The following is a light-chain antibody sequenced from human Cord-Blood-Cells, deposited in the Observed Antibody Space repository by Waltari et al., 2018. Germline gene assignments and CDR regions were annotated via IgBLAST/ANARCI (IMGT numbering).Light chain of an antibody. CDR2: SNN. V-gene: IGLV1-44*01. CDR3: AAWDDSLNGPV. Sequence: QSVLTQPPSASATPGQRVPISCSGSSSNIGSNTVNWYQQLPGTAPKRLIYSNNQRPSGVPDRFSGSKSGTSASLAISGLQSEDEADYYCAAWDDSLNGPVFGGGTKLTVL. CDR1: SSNIGSNT. J-gene: IGLJ3*02.